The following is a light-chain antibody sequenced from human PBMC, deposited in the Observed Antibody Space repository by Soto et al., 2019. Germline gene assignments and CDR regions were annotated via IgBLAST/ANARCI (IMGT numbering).Light chain of an antibody. CDR3: SSYTSSNTLV. V-gene: IGLV2-14*01. CDR2: EVD. CDR1: SSDVGGYNY. J-gene: IGLJ1*01. Sequence: QSVLAQPASVSGSPGQSTIISCTGTSSDVGGYNYVSRYQQHPGKAPKFLIYEVDNRASGVSDRFSGSKSGNTASLTISGLQAEDEADYYCSSYTSSNTLVFGTGTKLTVL.